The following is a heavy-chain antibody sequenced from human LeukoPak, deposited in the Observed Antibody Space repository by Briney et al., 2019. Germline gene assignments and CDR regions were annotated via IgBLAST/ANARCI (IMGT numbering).Heavy chain of an antibody. J-gene: IGHJ4*02. CDR3: ARGVLGGSGWYDVPFDY. D-gene: IGHD6-19*01. CDR1: AGSINNYY. V-gene: IGHV4-59*01. CDR2: IYYSGNT. Sequence: SETLSLTCTVSAGSINNYYCSWIRQSPGKGLEWIGFIYYSGNTNYNPSLKSRVTMSVDTSKNHFSLKLSSVTAADTAVYYCARGVLGGSGWYDVPFDYWGQGTLVTVSS.